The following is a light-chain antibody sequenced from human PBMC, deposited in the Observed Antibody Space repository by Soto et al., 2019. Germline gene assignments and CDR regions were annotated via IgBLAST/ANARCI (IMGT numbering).Light chain of an antibody. Sequence: QSALTQPPSASGSPGQSVTISCTGTSSDVGGYDYVSWYQQHPGKAPKLMIYEVSNRPSGVPDRFSGSKSGNTASLTVSGRQAEDEADYYCSSYAGSNNFEVFGTGTKLTVL. CDR3: SSYAGSNNFEV. CDR1: SSDVGGYDY. V-gene: IGLV2-8*01. J-gene: IGLJ1*01. CDR2: EVS.